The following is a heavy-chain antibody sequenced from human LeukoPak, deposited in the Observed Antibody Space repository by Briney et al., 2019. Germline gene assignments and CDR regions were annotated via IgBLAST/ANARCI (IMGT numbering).Heavy chain of an antibody. CDR1: EYSFSSYW. CDR3: ARRGLAFDY. CDR2: IYPGDSET. V-gene: IGHV5-51*01. J-gene: IGHJ4*02. Sequence: GESLKISCKGSEYSFSSYWIGWVRQMPGKGLEWMGTIYPGDSETRYSPSFQGQVTFSADKSISTAYLQWSSLKASDGAMYYCARRGLAFDYWGQGTLVTVSS. D-gene: IGHD5-12*01.